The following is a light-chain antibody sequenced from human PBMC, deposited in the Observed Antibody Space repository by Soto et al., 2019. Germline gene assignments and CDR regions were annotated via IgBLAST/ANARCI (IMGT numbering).Light chain of an antibody. Sequence: IVLTQSPGTLSLSPGERATLSCRASQTISSSSLDWYQQKGGQAPRLLIYGASTRATGIPDRFSGSGSGTDFTLTISRLEPDDFAVYYCQQYGSSSTFGQGTRLEIK. CDR1: QTISSSS. V-gene: IGKV3-20*01. J-gene: IGKJ5*01. CDR3: QQYGSSST. CDR2: GAS.